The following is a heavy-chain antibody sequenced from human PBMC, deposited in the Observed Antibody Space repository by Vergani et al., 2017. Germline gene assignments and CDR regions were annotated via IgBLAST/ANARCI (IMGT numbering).Heavy chain of an antibody. Sequence: EVQLLESGGGLVQPGGSLRLSCAASGFTFSSYAMSWVRQAPGKGLEWVSYISSSGSTIYYADSVKGRFTISRDNAKNSLYLQMNSLRAEDTAVYYCARDRGRIAVAGSYYYGMDVWGQGTTVTVSS. J-gene: IGHJ6*02. CDR1: GFTFSSYA. V-gene: IGHV3-48*04. CDR2: ISSSGSTI. D-gene: IGHD6-19*01. CDR3: ARDRGRIAVAGSYYYGMDV.